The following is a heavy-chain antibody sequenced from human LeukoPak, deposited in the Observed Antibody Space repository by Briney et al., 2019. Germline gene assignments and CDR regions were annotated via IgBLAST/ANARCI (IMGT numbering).Heavy chain of an antibody. D-gene: IGHD3-22*01. J-gene: IGHJ3*02. CDR3: ARVPLDYYDSSGYLDAFDI. V-gene: IGHV7-4-1*02. Sequence: ASVKVSCKASGYTFTSYAMNWVRQAPGQGPEGMGWINTNTGNPTYAQGFTGRFVFSLDTSVSTAYLQISSLKAEDTAVYYCARVPLDYYDSSGYLDAFDIWGQGTMVTVSS. CDR2: INTNTGNP. CDR1: GYTFTSYA.